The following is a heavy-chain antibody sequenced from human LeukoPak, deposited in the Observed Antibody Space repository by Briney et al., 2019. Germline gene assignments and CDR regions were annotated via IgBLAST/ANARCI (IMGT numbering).Heavy chain of an antibody. V-gene: IGHV3-23*01. D-gene: IGHD3-10*01. CDR1: GLSFSSYV. Sequence: GGSLRLSCVASGLSFSSYVMNWVRQTPGKGLEWVSTINGGGDGTYYADSVKGRITVSRDNSRNTLYLQMNFLGVEDTAVYYCAHSEFDVSGKYAGLDNWGQGTLVTVSS. CDR2: INGGGDGT. CDR3: AHSEFDVSGKYAGLDN. J-gene: IGHJ4*02.